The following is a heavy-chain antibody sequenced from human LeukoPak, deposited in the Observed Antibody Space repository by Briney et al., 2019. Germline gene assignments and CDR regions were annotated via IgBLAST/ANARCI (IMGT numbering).Heavy chain of an antibody. V-gene: IGHV4-34*01. CDR2: KRHTECT. D-gene: IGHD2-21*01. J-gene: IGHJ4*02. CDR3: ARIRCGHSGSVCYNH. Sequence: SETLSLTCGVFGVSINDYYWSWIRQSPGKGLEGIGEKRHTECTRYNPSLESRVTMSVGTSETQLSLKLIFVTAADTAVYYCARIRCGHSGSVCYNHWGLGTLVTVSS. CDR1: GVSINDYY.